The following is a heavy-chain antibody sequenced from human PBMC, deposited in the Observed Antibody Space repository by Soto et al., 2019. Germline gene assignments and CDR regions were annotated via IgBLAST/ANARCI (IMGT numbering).Heavy chain of an antibody. D-gene: IGHD2-2*02. V-gene: IGHV3-30-3*01. CDR2: ISYDGSNK. Sequence: GGSLRLSCAASGFTFSHYAMHWVRQAPDKGLEWVAVISYDGSNKYYADSVKGRFTISRDNSKNTLYLQMNSLRAEDTAVYYCARDGLFVVVPAAIVGSGYYYYGMDVWGQGTTVTVSS. CDR3: ARDGLFVVVPAAIVGSGYYYYGMDV. CDR1: GFTFSHYA. J-gene: IGHJ6*02.